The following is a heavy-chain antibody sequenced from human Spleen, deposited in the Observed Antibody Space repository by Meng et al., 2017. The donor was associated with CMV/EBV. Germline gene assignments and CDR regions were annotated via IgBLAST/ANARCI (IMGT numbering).Heavy chain of an antibody. J-gene: IGHJ6*02. CDR3: AREYTNLYGMDV. CDR1: NYTFTSHG. CDR2: ISAYTGNT. D-gene: IGHD1-1*01. V-gene: IGHV1-18*01. Sequence: ASVKVSCKTSNYTFTSHGISWVRQAPGQGLEWMGWISAYTGNTNYAQRFQGRVTMTTDTSTSTAYMELRSLRSDDTAVYYCAREYTNLYGMDVWGQGTTVTVSS.